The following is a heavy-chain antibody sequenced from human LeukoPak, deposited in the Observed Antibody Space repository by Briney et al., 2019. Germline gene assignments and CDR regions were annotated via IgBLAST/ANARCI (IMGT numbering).Heavy chain of an antibody. V-gene: IGHV4-59*01. D-gene: IGHD4-11*01. CDR3: ARGGTYRGGADY. J-gene: IGHJ4*02. CDR1: GDSISSYY. CDR2: MYYSGSP. Sequence: SETLSLTCTVSGDSISSYYWSWIRQPPGKGLEWIGYMYYSGSPNYNPSLKSRVTMSVDTSKNQFSLKLHSVTAADTAMYYCARGGTYRGGADYWGQGTLVTVSS.